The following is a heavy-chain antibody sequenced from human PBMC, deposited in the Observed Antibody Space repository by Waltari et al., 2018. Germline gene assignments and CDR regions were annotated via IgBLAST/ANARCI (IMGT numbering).Heavy chain of an antibody. CDR3: AKEFIVVPAAAVDY. V-gene: IGHV3-23*01. CDR1: GFTFSGYA. D-gene: IGHD2-2*01. J-gene: IGHJ4*02. Sequence: EVQLLESGGGLVQPGGSLRLYCAASGFTFSGYAMGWVRQAPGKGLEWVSAISGSGGSTYYADSVKGRFTISRDNSKNTLYLQMKSLRAEDTAVYYCAKEFIVVPAAAVDYWGQGTLVTVSS. CDR2: ISGSGGST.